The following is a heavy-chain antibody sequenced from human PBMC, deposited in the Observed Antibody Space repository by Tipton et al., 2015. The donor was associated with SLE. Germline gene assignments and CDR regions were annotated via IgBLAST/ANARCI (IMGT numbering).Heavy chain of an antibody. D-gene: IGHD3-10*01. V-gene: IGHV4-34*01. Sequence: TLSLTCAVYGGSFSGYYWSWIRQPPGKGLEWIGEINHSGSTNYNPSLKSRVTISLDPSKNEFSLNLSSVTAADTALYYCATLAGIADFDYWGQGTLVTVSS. CDR2: INHSGST. J-gene: IGHJ4*02. CDR1: GGSFSGYY. CDR3: ATLAGIADFDY.